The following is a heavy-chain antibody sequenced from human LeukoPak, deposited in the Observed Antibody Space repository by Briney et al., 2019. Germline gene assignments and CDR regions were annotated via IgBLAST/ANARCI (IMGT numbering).Heavy chain of an antibody. CDR2: IYSGGST. D-gene: IGHD3-22*01. CDR3: ARVVVNWFDP. Sequence: GGSLRLSRAASGFTVRSNYMSWVRQAPGKGLEWVSVIYSGGSTYYADSVKGRFTISRDNSKNTLYLQMNSLRAEDTAVYYCARVVVNWFDPWGQGTLVTVSS. J-gene: IGHJ5*02. CDR1: GFTVRSNY. V-gene: IGHV3-53*01.